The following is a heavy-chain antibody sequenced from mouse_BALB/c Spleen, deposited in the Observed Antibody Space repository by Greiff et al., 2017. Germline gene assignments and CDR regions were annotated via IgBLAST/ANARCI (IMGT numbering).Heavy chain of an antibody. CDR3: ARDYGYDYAMDY. CDR1: GFSLTSYG. CDR2: IWAGGST. J-gene: IGHJ4*01. V-gene: IGHV2-9*02. D-gene: IGHD2-2*01. Sequence: VKLQESGPGLVAPSQSLSITCTVSGFSLTSYGVHWVRQPPGKGLEWLGVIWAGGSTNYNSALMSRLSISKDNSKSQVFLKMNSLQTDDTAMYYCARDYGYDYAMDYWGQGTSVTVSS.